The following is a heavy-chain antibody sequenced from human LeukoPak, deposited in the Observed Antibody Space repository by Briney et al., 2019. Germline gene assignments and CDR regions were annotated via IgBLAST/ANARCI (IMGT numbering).Heavy chain of an antibody. CDR3: AKHYYDSSGYEALDAFNV. J-gene: IGHJ3*01. D-gene: IGHD3-22*01. CDR1: GFTFSSYG. CDR2: IAYDESNK. V-gene: IGHV3-30*18. Sequence: GGSLRLSCAASGFTFSSYGMHWVRQAPGKGLEWVAVIAYDESNKYYGDSVKGRFTISRDKSKNTLYLQMNSLRAEDTAVYYCAKHYYDSSGYEALDAFNVWGQGTMVTVSS.